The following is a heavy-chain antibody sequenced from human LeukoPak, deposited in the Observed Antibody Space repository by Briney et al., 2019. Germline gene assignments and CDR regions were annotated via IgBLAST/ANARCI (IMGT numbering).Heavy chain of an antibody. Sequence: GGSLRLSCAASGFIFSDYYMSWIRQAPGKGLEWVSYISSSGSTIYYADSVKGRFTISRDNAKNSLYLQMNSLKAEDTAVYYCAREGSGGGNAMGPIDYWGQGTLVTVSS. D-gene: IGHD5-18*01. V-gene: IGHV3-11*01. CDR2: ISSSGSTI. CDR1: GFIFSDYY. CDR3: AREGSGGGNAMGPIDY. J-gene: IGHJ4*02.